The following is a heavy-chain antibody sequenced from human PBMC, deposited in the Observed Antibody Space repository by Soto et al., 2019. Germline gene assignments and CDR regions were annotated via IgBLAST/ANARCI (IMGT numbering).Heavy chain of an antibody. CDR3: ARNPYYYDTSGYYY. Sequence: GSLRLSCAASGFTFSTYSMNWVRQAPGKGLEWVSSISSSSSFIYYADSLKGRFTISRDNAKNSLYLQMNSLRAEDTAVYYRARNPYYYDTSGYYYWGQGTLVTVSS. D-gene: IGHD3-22*01. CDR1: GFTFSTYS. CDR2: ISSSSSFI. V-gene: IGHV3-21*01. J-gene: IGHJ4*02.